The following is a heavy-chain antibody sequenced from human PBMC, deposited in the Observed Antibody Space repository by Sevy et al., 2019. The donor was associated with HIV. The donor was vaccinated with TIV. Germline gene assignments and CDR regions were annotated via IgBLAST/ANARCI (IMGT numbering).Heavy chain of an antibody. CDR1: GFIFSSYE. V-gene: IGHV3-48*03. Sequence: GGSLRLSCAASGFIFSSYEMNWVRQAPGKGLEWISYISNSGSALYYSDSVKGRFTISRDNAKNSLYLQMNSLRTEDTAVYYCARDLPPSATTVAHFDNWGQGTLVTVSS. J-gene: IGHJ4*02. CDR3: ARDLPPSATTVAHFDN. D-gene: IGHD4-4*01. CDR2: ISNSGSAL.